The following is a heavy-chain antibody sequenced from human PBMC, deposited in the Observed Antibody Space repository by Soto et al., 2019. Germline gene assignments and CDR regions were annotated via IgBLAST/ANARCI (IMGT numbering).Heavy chain of an antibody. CDR1: GGSVSSGSYY. CDR3: AREPIAADAVDDY. D-gene: IGHD6-13*01. V-gene: IGHV4-61*01. Sequence: QVQLQESGPGLVKPSETLSLTCTVSGGSVSSGSYYWSWIRQPPGKGLEWIGYSYYSGSTNYNPSLKSRVTRSVDTSKNQFSLKLSSVTAADTAVYYCAREPIAADAVDDYWGQGTLVTVSS. CDR2: SYYSGST. J-gene: IGHJ4*02.